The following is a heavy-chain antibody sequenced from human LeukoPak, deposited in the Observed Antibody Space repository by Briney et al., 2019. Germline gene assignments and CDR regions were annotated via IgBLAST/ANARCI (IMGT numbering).Heavy chain of an antibody. Sequence: PGGSLRLSCGASGFTFSNCGMHWVRQAPGKGLEWAATISYDGSNNYYADSVKGRFTISRDNSKNTLYLEMNSLRAEDTAVYYCVKENDYVWGSYRSFDYWGQGTLVTVSS. CDR3: VKENDYVWGSYRSFDY. V-gene: IGHV3-30*18. CDR2: ISYDGSNN. CDR1: GFTFSNCG. J-gene: IGHJ4*02. D-gene: IGHD3-16*02.